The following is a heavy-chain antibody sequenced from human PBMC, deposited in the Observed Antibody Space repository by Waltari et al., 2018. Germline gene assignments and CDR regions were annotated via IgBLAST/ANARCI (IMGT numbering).Heavy chain of an antibody. CDR1: GFTFSSYA. CDR2: ISGRGVST. V-gene: IGHV3-23*01. D-gene: IGHD2-15*01. J-gene: IGHJ4*02. CDR3: AKVLRSYCSGGSCYVPFDY. Sequence: EVQLLESGGGLVQPGGSLRLSCAASGFTFSSYAMSWVRQAPGKGLEWVSAISGRGVSTYYADSVKGRFTIARDNSKNTLYLQMNSLRAEDTAVYYCAKVLRSYCSGGSCYVPFDYWGQGTLVTVSS.